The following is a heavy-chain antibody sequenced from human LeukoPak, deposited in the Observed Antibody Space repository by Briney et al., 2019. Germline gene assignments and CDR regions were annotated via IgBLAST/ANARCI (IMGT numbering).Heavy chain of an antibody. V-gene: IGHV3-23*01. J-gene: IGHJ5*02. CDR1: GFTFSNYA. D-gene: IGHD3-10*01. Sequence: PGGSLRLSCAASGFTFSNYAMTWVRQAPGKGLEWVSAISGNADSTYYADSVKGRFTFSRDNSRNTLYLQMNSLRAEDTAVYYCAKDSILRWFADLGEGYFDPWGQGTLVTVSS. CDR2: ISGNADST. CDR3: AKDSILRWFADLGEGYFDP.